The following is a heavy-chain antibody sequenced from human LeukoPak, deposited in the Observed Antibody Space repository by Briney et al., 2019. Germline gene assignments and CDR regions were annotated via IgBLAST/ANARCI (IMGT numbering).Heavy chain of an antibody. CDR2: IYYSGST. Sequence: SETLSLTCTVSGGSISSYYWSWIRQPPGKGLEWIGYIYYSGSTNYNPSLKSRVTISVDTSKNQFSLKLSSVTAADTAVYYCARYSWSFNAFDIWGQGTMVTVSS. J-gene: IGHJ3*02. CDR1: GGSISSYY. D-gene: IGHD2-8*02. CDR3: ARYSWSFNAFDI. V-gene: IGHV4-59*01.